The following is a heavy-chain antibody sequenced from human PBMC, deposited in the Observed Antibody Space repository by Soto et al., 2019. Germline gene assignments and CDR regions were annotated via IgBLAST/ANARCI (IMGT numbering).Heavy chain of an antibody. V-gene: IGHV4-59*01. CDR1: GGSISSYY. D-gene: IGHD2-2*01. CDR2: IYYSGST. Sequence: SETLSLTCTVSGGSISSYYWSWIRQPPGKGLEWIGYIYYSGSTNYNPSLKSRVTISVDTSKNQFSLKLSSVTAADTAVYYCARMRGSPVPAAIPGDFQYWWFDPWGQGTLVTVSS. CDR3: ARMRGSPVPAAIPGDFQYWWFDP. J-gene: IGHJ5*02.